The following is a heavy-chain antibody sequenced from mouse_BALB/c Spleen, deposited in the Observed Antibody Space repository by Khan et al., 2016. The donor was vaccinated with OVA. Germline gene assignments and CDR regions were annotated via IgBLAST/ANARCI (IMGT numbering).Heavy chain of an antibody. Sequence: QVQLQQSGAELVRPGSSVKISCKASGYAFSNYWMNWVKQRPGQGLEWIGQIYPGDGDTSFNGEFRGKATLTADKSSSTAYMQLSSLTSEDSAVYFCARSGYDYFAYWGQGTLVTVSA. CDR3: ARSGYDYFAY. V-gene: IGHV1-80*01. D-gene: IGHD2-14*01. J-gene: IGHJ3*01. CDR2: IYPGDGDT. CDR1: GYAFSNYW.